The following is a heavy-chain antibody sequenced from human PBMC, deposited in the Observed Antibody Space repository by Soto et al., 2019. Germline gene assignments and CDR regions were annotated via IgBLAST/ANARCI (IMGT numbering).Heavy chain of an antibody. CDR2: IYHNGDT. V-gene: IGHV4-38-2*02. Sequence: PSETLSLTCTVSGFFISDNYFWGWIRQPPGKPLEWLGSIYHNGDTRYNPSLRSQVTISVDTSKNQFTLRVISVTDADTAMYFCAKDSSGFDPWRQGTLVTVSS. J-gene: IGHJ5*02. CDR3: AKDSSGFDP. CDR1: GFFISDNYF. D-gene: IGHD6-25*01.